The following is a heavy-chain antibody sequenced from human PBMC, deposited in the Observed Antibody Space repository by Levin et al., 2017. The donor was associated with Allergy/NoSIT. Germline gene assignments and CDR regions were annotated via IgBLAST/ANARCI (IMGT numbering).Heavy chain of an antibody. V-gene: IGHV4-39*02. CDR2: IYYTGTT. D-gene: IGHD3-9*01. CDR1: GGSISSSSYY. CDR3: ARSPGDSLTGYRYYTDY. Sequence: SETLSLTCTVSGGSISSSSYYWGWIRQPPGKGLEWIGNIYYTGTTYYNPSLKSRVTISVDTSKDVFSLKLTSVTAADTAVYFCARSPGDSLTGYRYYTDYWGQGIVVTVSS. J-gene: IGHJ4*02.